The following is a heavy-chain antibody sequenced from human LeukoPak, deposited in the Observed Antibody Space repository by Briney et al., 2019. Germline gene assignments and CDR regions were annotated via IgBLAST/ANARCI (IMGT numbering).Heavy chain of an antibody. CDR3: AKALRQVLVPPDY. CDR1: GFTFSNTA. Sequence: QAGGSLRLSYAASGFTFSNTAMSCVRQAPGKGLEWVSAISGSGGSTYYADSVKGRFTISRDNSKNTLYLQMNSLRAEETAAYYCAKALRQVLVPPDYWGQGTLVTVSS. J-gene: IGHJ4*02. D-gene: IGHD3-10*01. V-gene: IGHV3-23*01. CDR2: ISGSGGST.